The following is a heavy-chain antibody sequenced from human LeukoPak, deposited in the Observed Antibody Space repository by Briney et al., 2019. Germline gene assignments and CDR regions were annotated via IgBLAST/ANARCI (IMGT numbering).Heavy chain of an antibody. D-gene: IGHD5-18*01. J-gene: IGHJ4*02. CDR2: INPSGGST. CDR3: AREEGRYTATHLVGGY. Sequence: GASVKVSCKASGYTFTGYYMHWVRQAPGQGLEWMGIINPSGGSTSYAQKFQGRVTMTRDMSTSTVYMELSSLRSEDTAVYYCAREEGRYTATHLVGGYWGQGTLVTVSS. V-gene: IGHV1-46*01. CDR1: GYTFTGYY.